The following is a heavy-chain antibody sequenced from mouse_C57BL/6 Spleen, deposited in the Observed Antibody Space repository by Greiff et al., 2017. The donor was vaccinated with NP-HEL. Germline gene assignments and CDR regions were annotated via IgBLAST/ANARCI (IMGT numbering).Heavy chain of an antibody. CDR2: IYPGDGDT. Sequence: QVQLQQSGPELVKPGASVKISCKASGYAFSSSWMNWVKQRPGKGLEWIGRIYPGDGDTNYNGKFKGKATLTADKSSSTAYMQLSSLTSEDSAVYVCARPGVGWFAYWGQGTLVTVSA. J-gene: IGHJ3*01. CDR1: GYAFSSSW. D-gene: IGHD1-1*01. CDR3: ARPGVGWFAY. V-gene: IGHV1-82*01.